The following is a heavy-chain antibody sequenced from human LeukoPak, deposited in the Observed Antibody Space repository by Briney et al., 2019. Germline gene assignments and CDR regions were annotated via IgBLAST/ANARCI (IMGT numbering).Heavy chain of an antibody. CDR2: IYYSGST. J-gene: IGHJ3*02. CDR3: AREKQQLGYDAFDI. D-gene: IGHD6-13*01. CDR1: GGSISSYY. V-gene: IGHV4-59*01. Sequence: SETLSLTCTVSGGSISSYYWSWIRQPPGKGLDWIGYIYYSGSTNYNPSLKSRVTISVDTSENQFSLKLSSVTAADTAVYYCAREKQQLGYDAFDIWGQGTMVTVSS.